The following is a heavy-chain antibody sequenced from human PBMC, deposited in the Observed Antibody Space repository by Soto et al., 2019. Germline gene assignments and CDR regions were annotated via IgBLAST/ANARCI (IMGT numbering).Heavy chain of an antibody. D-gene: IGHD3-16*02. V-gene: IGHV3-33*01. CDR2: IWYDGSNK. J-gene: IGHJ4*02. CDR3: ARPMRRGELSWGNFDF. Sequence: GGSLRLSCAASGFTFSSCGMHWVRQAPGKGLEWVAVIWYDGSNKYYADSVKGRFTISRDNSKNTLYLQMNSLRAEDTAVYYCARPMRRGELSWGNFDFRCQGPLVTVSS. CDR1: GFTFSSCG.